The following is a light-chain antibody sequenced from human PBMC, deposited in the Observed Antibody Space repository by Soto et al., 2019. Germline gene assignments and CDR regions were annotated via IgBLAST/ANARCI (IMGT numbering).Light chain of an antibody. V-gene: IGLV2-14*01. Sequence: QSALTQPASVSGSPGQSITISCTGTSSDVGGYNYVSWYQQHPGKAPKFMIYDVSNRPSGVSNRVSGSKSGNTASLTISGLQADDDADNYCSSYTTNTTRQIVFGTGTKVTVL. CDR3: SSYTTNTTRQIV. CDR2: DVS. CDR1: SSDVGGYNY. J-gene: IGLJ1*01.